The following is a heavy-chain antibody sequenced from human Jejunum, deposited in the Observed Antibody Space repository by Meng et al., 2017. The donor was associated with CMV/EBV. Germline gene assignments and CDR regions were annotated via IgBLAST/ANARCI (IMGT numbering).Heavy chain of an antibody. CDR1: CGACSNHA. CDR2: IIPIFGPA. J-gene: IGHJ4*02. D-gene: IGHD3-10*01. CDR3: ATDYSGSGSFYGALFY. Sequence: SCGACSNHACSWMPQAPGQGLEWMRGIIPIFGPANYAETLKDRVTITADKYTTTVYMELSSLRSEDTDLYYCATDYSGSGSFYGALFYWGQGTLVTVSS. V-gene: IGHV1-69*06.